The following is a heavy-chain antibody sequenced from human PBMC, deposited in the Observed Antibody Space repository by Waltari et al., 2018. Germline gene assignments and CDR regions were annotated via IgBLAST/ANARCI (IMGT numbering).Heavy chain of an antibody. CDR2: IYYSGST. CDR3: ARDLVVQSGWYFDL. CDR1: GGSISSYY. D-gene: IGHD3-22*01. Sequence: QVQLQESGPGLVKPSETLSLTCPVSGGSISSYYWSWIRQPAGKGLEWIGYIYYSGSTNYNPSLKSRVTISVDTSKNQFSLKLSSVTAADTAVYYCARDLVVQSGWYFDLWGRGTLVTVSS. V-gene: IGHV4-59*01. J-gene: IGHJ2*01.